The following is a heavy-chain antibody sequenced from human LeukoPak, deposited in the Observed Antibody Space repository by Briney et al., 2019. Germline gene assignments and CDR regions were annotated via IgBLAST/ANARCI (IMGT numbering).Heavy chain of an antibody. D-gene: IGHD4-23*01. CDR1: GFTFSSYS. CDR3: AREIFGGKGLGKWGAFDI. Sequence: GGSLRLSCAASGFTFSSYSMNWVRQAPGKGLEWVSSISSSSSYIYYADSVKGRFTISRDNAKNSLYLQMNNLRAEDTAVYYCAREIFGGKGLGKWGAFDIWGQGTMVTVSS. V-gene: IGHV3-21*01. J-gene: IGHJ3*02. CDR2: ISSSSSYI.